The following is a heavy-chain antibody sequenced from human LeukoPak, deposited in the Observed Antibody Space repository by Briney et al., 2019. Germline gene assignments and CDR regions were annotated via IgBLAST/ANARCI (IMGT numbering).Heavy chain of an antibody. CDR2: IISTGGTI. Sequence: GGSLRLSCAASGFTFSDYYMSWIRQAPGKGLEWLSYIISTGGTIYYADSVKGRFTISRDNAKNSIYLQMNSLSAEDTAVYYCAGYSSGWFGAFHIWGQGTMVTVSS. D-gene: IGHD6-19*01. CDR3: AGYSSGWFGAFHI. V-gene: IGHV3-11*04. CDR1: GFTFSDYY. J-gene: IGHJ3*02.